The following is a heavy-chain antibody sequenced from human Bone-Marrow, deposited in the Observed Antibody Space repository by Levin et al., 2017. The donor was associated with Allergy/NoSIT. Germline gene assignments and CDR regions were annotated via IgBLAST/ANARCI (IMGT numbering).Heavy chain of an antibody. CDR1: GGSITSYY. CDR3: ARVRYPAANTYYFDS. V-gene: IGHV4-59*01. Sequence: SQTLSLTCTVSGGSITSYYWSWIRQPPGKGLEFIGYMYKSGSTNYNPSLQSRVTISLDTSKNQFSLWLSSVTAADTAIYYCARVRYPAANTYYFDSWGQGILVTVSS. D-gene: IGHD6-25*01. CDR2: MYKSGST. J-gene: IGHJ4*02.